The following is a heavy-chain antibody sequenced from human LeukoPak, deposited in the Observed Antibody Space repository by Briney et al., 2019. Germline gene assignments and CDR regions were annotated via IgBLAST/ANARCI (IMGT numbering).Heavy chain of an antibody. Sequence: GESPQVSCRGSGYSFTTYWIGWVRQMPGKGLEWMGIIYPGDSDTRYSPSFQGQITMSADKSINTAYLQWSSLKASDTAMYYCARRQGCSSTSCPPDSWGQGTLVAVSS. J-gene: IGHJ4*02. CDR3: ARRQGCSSTSCPPDS. CDR1: GYSFTTYW. D-gene: IGHD2-2*01. V-gene: IGHV5-51*01. CDR2: IYPGDSDT.